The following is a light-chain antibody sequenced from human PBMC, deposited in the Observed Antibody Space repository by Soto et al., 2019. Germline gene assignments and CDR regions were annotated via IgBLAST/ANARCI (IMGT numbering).Light chain of an antibody. CDR1: QGITSY. CDR2: SAS. CDR3: QQLYSHPLT. Sequence: IQLTQSPSSLSASVGDRVTITCRASQGITSYLAWYQQRPGKAPGLLIYSASTLQSGVPSRFSGSGYGTDFILTISNLQPEDSATYCCQQLYSHPLTFGGGTKVEIK. V-gene: IGKV1-9*01. J-gene: IGKJ4*01.